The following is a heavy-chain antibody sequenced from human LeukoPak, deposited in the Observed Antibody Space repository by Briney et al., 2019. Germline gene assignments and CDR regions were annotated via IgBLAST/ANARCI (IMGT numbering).Heavy chain of an antibody. Sequence: GGSLRLSCAASGFTFSSYALTWVRQAPGKGLEWVSSISDSGDRTHYADSVKGRFTISRVNSKNTLFLQMSNLRTADTAVYYCANSSLAWGQGTLVTVSS. D-gene: IGHD6-6*01. V-gene: IGHV3-23*01. J-gene: IGHJ4*02. CDR3: ANSSLA. CDR1: GFTFSSYA. CDR2: ISDSGDRT.